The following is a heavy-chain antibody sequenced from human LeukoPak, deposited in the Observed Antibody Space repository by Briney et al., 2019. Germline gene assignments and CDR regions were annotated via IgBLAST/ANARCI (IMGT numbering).Heavy chain of an antibody. V-gene: IGHV3-30*02. J-gene: IGHJ4*02. CDR3: AKAPGNSPTY. CDR1: GFIFSSYG. D-gene: IGHD4-23*01. CDR2: IRYDGSNK. Sequence: PGRSLRLSCAASGFIFSSYGMYWVRQAPGKGLEWVAFIRYDGSNKYYADSVKGRFTISRDNSKNTLYLQMNSLRAEDTAVYYCAKAPGNSPTYWGQGTLVTVSS.